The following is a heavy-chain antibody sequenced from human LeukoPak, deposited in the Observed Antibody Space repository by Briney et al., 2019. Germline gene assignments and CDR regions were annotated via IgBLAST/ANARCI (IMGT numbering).Heavy chain of an antibody. J-gene: IGHJ4*01. Sequence: PGRSLRLSCAASGFKFSSYWMNWVRQVPGKGLIWVAHINGDSANYADSVKGRFTISRDNAKSTLSLQMNSLRAEDTAIYYCVRDNAYTFDYWGQGTLVTVSS. D-gene: IGHD5-24*01. V-gene: IGHV3-74*01. CDR1: GFKFSSYW. CDR2: INGDSA. CDR3: VRDNAYTFDY.